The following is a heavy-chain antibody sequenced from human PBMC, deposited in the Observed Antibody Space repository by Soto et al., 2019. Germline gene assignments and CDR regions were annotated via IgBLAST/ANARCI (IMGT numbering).Heavy chain of an antibody. V-gene: IGHV3-33*01. CDR1: GFIFSAYG. CDR3: TRDRDGAAGLLIDY. CDR2: IWYDGGKE. J-gene: IGHJ4*02. D-gene: IGHD6-13*01. Sequence: QVPLVESGGGVVQPGGSLRLSCAASGFIFSAYGMHWVRQAPGKGLEWVAVIWYDGGKEFYADSVKGRFAISRDNSKNTLYLQMNSLGVEDTAVYYCTRDRDGAAGLLIDYWGQGTLVTVSS.